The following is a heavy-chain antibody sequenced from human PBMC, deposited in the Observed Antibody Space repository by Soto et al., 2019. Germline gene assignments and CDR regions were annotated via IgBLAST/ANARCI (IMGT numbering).Heavy chain of an antibody. V-gene: IGHV4-4*02. CDR1: SGSISSSNW. J-gene: IGHJ6*03. CDR3: ARVYYDILTGYYYYMDV. CDR2: IYHSGST. Sequence: SETLSLTCAVSSGSISSSNWWSWVRQPPGKGLEWIGEIYHSGSTNYNPSLKSRVTISVDKSKNQFSLKLSSVTAADTAVYYCARVYYDILTGYYYYMDVWGKGTTVTVSS. D-gene: IGHD3-9*01.